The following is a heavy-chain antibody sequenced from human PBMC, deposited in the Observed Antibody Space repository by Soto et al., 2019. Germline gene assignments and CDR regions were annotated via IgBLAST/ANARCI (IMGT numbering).Heavy chain of an antibody. J-gene: IGHJ4*02. CDR2: IIPIFGTA. D-gene: IGHD3-22*01. CDR3: AISGYYLRGGTW. V-gene: IGHV1-69*06. Sequence: ASVKVSCKASGGTFSSYAISWVRQAPGQGLEWMGGIIPIFGTANYAQKFQGRVTITADKSTSTACMELSSLRSEDTAVYYCAISGYYLRGGTWWGQGTLVTVSS. CDR1: GGTFSSYA.